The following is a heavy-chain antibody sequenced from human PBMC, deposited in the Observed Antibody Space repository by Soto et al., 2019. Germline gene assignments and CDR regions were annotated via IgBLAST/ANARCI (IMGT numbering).Heavy chain of an antibody. CDR1: GFTFSSYA. V-gene: IGHV3-64*01. D-gene: IGHD6-13*01. CDR3: ARHPNSSWRYYYDY. CDR2: ITSNGGNT. Sequence: EVQLVESGGGLVQPGGSLRLSCAASGFTFSSYAMHWVRQAPGEGLEYISGITSNGGNTYYANSVKGRFTISRDNSKNTLYLQMGSLRAEDMAVYYCARHPNSSWRYYYDYWGQGTLVTVSS. J-gene: IGHJ4*02.